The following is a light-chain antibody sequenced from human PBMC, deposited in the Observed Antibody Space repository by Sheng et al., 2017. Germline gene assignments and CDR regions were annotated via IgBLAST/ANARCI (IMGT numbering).Light chain of an antibody. CDR1: QGISSY. CDR2: KAS. CDR3: QQYNSYVT. J-gene: IGKJ4*01. V-gene: IGKV1-5*03. Sequence: DIQMTQSPSSLSASVGDRVTITCRASQGISSYLAWYQQKPGKAPKLLIYKASSLESGVPSRFSGSGSGTEFTLTISSLQPDDFATYYCQQYNSYVTFGGGTKVEIK.